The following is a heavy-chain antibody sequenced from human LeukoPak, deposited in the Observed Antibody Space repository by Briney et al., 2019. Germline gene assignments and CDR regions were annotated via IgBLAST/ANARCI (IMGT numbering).Heavy chain of an antibody. CDR2: ISPSSSYT. Sequence: SGGSLRLSCAASRFTFSDFYMTWIRQAPGKGLEWLSYISPSSSYTNYADSLKGRFTISRDNSKNTLYLQMSSLRAEDTALYYCAKEIRPNDYWGQGTLVTVSS. D-gene: IGHD3-16*01. CDR3: AKEIRPNDY. CDR1: RFTFSDFY. J-gene: IGHJ4*02. V-gene: IGHV3-11*03.